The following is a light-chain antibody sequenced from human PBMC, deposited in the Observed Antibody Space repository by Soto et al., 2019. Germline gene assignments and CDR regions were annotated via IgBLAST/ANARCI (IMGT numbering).Light chain of an antibody. CDR1: QSVSSNY. CDR2: SAS. V-gene: IGKV3-20*01. Sequence: EIVLTQSPGTLSLSPGERATLSCRASQSVSSNYLAWYQQKPGQAPRLLIYSASSRATGIPDRFSGSGSGTDFILTISRLEPEDFAVHYCQQYGSSSWTLGKATKVDSK. J-gene: IGKJ1*01. CDR3: QQYGSSSWT.